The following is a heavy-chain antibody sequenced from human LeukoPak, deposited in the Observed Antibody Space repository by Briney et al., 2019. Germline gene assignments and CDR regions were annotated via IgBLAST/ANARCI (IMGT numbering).Heavy chain of an antibody. J-gene: IGHJ4*02. Sequence: ASVKVSCKASGYTFTSYDINWVRQATGQGLELMGWMNPNSGNTGYAQKFQGRVTMTRDTSISTAYMELSRLRSDDTAVYYCARGAYCGGDCYLFDYWGQGALVTVSS. CDR1: GYTFTSYD. CDR3: ARGAYCGGDCYLFDY. CDR2: MNPNSGNT. D-gene: IGHD2-21*02. V-gene: IGHV1-8*02.